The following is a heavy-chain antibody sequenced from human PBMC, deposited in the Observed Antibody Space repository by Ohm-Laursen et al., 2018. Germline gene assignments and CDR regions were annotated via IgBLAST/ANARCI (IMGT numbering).Heavy chain of an antibody. CDR3: ARGWKQWLWYFDY. V-gene: IGHV1-8*01. CDR2: MNPNSGNT. Sequence: SVKVSCKASGYTFTSYDINWVRQATGQGLEWMGWMNPNSGNTGYAQKSQGRVTMTRNTSISTAYMELSSLRSEDTAVYYCARGWKQWLWYFDYWGQGTLVTVSS. D-gene: IGHD6-19*01. J-gene: IGHJ4*02. CDR1: GYTFTSYD.